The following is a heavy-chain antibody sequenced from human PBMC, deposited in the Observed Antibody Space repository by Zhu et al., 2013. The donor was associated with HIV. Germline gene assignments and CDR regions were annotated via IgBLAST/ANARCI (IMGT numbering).Heavy chain of an antibody. V-gene: IGHV1-46*01. D-gene: IGHD5-12*01. CDR2: INPSGGST. Sequence: QVQLVQSGAEVKKPGASVKVSCKASGYTFTSYYMHWVRQAPGQGLEWMGIINPSGGSTRYAQKFQGRVTLTADESTSTAYMELSSLRSEDTAVYYCARPSTLRDGYNINFDYWGQGTLVTVSS. CDR1: GYTFTSYY. CDR3: ARPSTLRDGYNINFDY. J-gene: IGHJ4*02.